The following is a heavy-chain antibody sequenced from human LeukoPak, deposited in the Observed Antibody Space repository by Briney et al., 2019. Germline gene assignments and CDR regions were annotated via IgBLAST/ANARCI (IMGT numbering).Heavy chain of an antibody. D-gene: IGHD2-2*01. Sequence: GGSLRLSCAASGFTFSSYSMNWVRQAPGKGLEWVSYISSSGSTIYYADSVKGRFTISRDNAKNSLYLQMNSLRAEDTAVYYCARGVTVVADYYYYMDVWGKGTTVTISS. CDR3: ARGVTVVADYYYYMDV. CDR2: ISSSGSTI. J-gene: IGHJ6*03. CDR1: GFTFSSYS. V-gene: IGHV3-48*04.